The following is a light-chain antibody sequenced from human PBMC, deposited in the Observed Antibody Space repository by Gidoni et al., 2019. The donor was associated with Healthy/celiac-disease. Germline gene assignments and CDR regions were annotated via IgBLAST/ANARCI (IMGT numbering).Light chain of an antibody. Sequence: DIQMTQSPSSLSASVGDRVTITCRASQGISNSLAWYQQKPGKAPKLLLYAASRLESGVPSRISGSGSGTDYTLTSSSLQPEDFATYYCQQYYSTWWTFGQGTKVEIK. CDR2: AAS. CDR3: QQYYSTWWT. V-gene: IGKV1-NL1*01. CDR1: QGISNS. J-gene: IGKJ1*01.